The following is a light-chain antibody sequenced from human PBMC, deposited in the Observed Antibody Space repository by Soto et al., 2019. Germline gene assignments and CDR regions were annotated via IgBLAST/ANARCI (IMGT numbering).Light chain of an antibody. Sequence: DIQLTQSPSFLSASVGDRVTITCRASQGISSYLAWYQQKPGKAPKLLIYAASTLQSGVPSRFSGNGSGTEFTLTISSLQPEDFATYYCQQLNSYPRTFGPGTKVDIK. V-gene: IGKV1-9*01. J-gene: IGKJ3*01. CDR3: QQLNSYPRT. CDR1: QGISSY. CDR2: AAS.